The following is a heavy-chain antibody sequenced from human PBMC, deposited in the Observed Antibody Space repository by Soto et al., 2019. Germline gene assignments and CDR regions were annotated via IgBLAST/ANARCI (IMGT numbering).Heavy chain of an antibody. CDR2: ISSSGAST. Sequence: GGSLRLSCAASRLTFSSYAMSWVRQAPGKGLEWVSAISSSGASTYSADSVKGRFTISRDNAKNSLYLQMNSLRAEDTAVYYCARTGGPPASWFDPWGQGTLVTVSS. CDR3: ARTGGPPASWFDP. J-gene: IGHJ5*02. CDR1: RLTFSSYA. D-gene: IGHD2-15*01. V-gene: IGHV3-23*01.